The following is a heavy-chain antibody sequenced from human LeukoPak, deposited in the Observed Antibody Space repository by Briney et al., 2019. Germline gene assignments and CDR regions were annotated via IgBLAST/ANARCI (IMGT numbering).Heavy chain of an antibody. CDR1: GFTFSSYG. D-gene: IGHD5-12*01. J-gene: IGHJ4*02. CDR3: ASGGYADIKDEMGDY. CDR2: IWYDGSNK. V-gene: IGHV3-33*01. Sequence: GGSLRLSCAASGFTFSSYGMHWVRQAPGKGLEWVAVIWYDGSNKYYADSVKGRFTISRDNSKNTLYLQMNSLRAEDTAVYYCASGGYADIKDEMGDYWGQETLVTVSS.